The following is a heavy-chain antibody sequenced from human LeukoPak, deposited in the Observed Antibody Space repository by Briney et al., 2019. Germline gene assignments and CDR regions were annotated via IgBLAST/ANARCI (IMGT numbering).Heavy chain of an antibody. CDR1: GFTFSSYA. CDR3: AKPIGSGLYYFDY. D-gene: IGHD6-19*01. J-gene: IGHJ4*02. Sequence: GGSLRLTCAASGFTFSSYAMSWVRQAPGKGLEWVSAISGSGDSTYYADSVKGRFTISRDNSKNTLYLQMNSLRAEDTAVYYCAKPIGSGLYYFDYWGQGTLVTVSS. CDR2: ISGSGDST. V-gene: IGHV3-23*01.